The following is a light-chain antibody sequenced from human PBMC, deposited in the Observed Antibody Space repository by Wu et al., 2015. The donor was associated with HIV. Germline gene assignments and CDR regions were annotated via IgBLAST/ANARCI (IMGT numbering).Light chain of an antibody. CDR3: QQYRDSPHT. CDR1: RPISSTY. Sequence: EIVLTQSPGTLSLSPGDRATLSCRASRPISSTYLAWYQQGPGQAPRLLIYDTSSRATGIPDRFSASGSGTDFTLTINRLEPENFAVYYCQQYRDSPHTFGQGTELEIK. V-gene: IGKV3-20*01. CDR2: DTS. J-gene: IGKJ2*01.